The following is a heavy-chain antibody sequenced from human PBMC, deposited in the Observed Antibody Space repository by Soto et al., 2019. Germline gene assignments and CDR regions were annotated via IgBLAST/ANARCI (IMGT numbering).Heavy chain of an antibody. Sequence: SETLSLTCTVSGGSISSSSYYWGWIRQPPGKGLEWIGSIYYSGSTNYNPSLKSRVTISVDKSKNQFSLKLSSVTAADTAVYYCARLGGSYAVPHFDYWGQGTLVTVSS. CDR1: GGSISSSSYY. J-gene: IGHJ4*02. CDR3: ARLGGSYAVPHFDY. D-gene: IGHD1-26*01. CDR2: IYYSGST. V-gene: IGHV4-39*07.